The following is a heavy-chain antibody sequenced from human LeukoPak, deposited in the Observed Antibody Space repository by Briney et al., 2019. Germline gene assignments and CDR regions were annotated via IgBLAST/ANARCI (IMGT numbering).Heavy chain of an antibody. CDR2: INHSGST. CDR3: ARALSQYSSGWYVKGWFDP. CDR1: GGSFSGYY. J-gene: IGHJ5*02. V-gene: IGHV4-34*01. D-gene: IGHD6-19*01. Sequence: PSETLSLTCAVYGGSFSGYYWSWIRQPPGKGLEWIGEINHSGSTNYNPSLKSRVTISVDTSKNQFSLKLSSVTAADTAVYYCARALSQYSSGWYVKGWFDPWGQGTLVTVPS.